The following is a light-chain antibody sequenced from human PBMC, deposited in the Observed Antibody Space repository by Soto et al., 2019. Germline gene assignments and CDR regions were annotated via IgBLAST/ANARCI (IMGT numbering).Light chain of an antibody. Sequence: QSALTQPASVSGSPGQSITISCTGTASDVGAYDYVSWYQHHPGKPPKLLIFEGRDRPSGVSNRFSGSKSGNTASLTISGLQPEDEADYFCSSSTSSSTLVFGTVTKLTVL. CDR3: SSSTSSSTLV. CDR2: EGR. J-gene: IGLJ1*01. CDR1: ASDVGAYDY. V-gene: IGLV2-14*01.